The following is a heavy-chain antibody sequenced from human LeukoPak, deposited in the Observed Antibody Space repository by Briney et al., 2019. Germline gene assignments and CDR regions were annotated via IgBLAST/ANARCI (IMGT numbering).Heavy chain of an antibody. CDR2: ISSSSSYI. Sequence: PGGSLRLSCAASGFTFSSYSMNWVRQAPGKGLEWVSSISSSSSYIYYADSVKGRFTISRDNAKNSLYLQMNSLRAEDTAVYYCARDFGWTYYDILTGYYPIDYWGQGTLVTVSS. V-gene: IGHV3-21*01. CDR3: ARDFGWTYYDILTGYYPIDY. CDR1: GFTFSSYS. D-gene: IGHD3-9*01. J-gene: IGHJ4*02.